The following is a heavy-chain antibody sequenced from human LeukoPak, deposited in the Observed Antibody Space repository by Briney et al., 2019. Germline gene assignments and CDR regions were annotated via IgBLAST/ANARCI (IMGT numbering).Heavy chain of an antibody. CDR1: GYTFTGYY. J-gene: IGHJ4*02. Sequence: ASVKVSCKASGYTFTGYYMDWVRQAPGQGLERMGWIDPNSGGTSYAQKFQGRVTMTRDTSITTAYMNLSRLRSDDTAVYYCARVAEATTVVSPDYFHYWGQGTLVTVSS. V-gene: IGHV1-2*02. CDR2: IDPNSGGT. CDR3: ARVAEATTVVSPDYFHY. D-gene: IGHD4-23*01.